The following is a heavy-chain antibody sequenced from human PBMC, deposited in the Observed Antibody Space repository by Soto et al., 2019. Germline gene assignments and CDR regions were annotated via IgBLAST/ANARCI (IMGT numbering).Heavy chain of an antibody. V-gene: IGHV3-23*01. Sequence: EVQLLESGGGLVQPGGSLRLSCAASGFTFSSYAMSWVRQAPGKGLEWVSAISGSGGSTYYADSVKGRFTISRDNSKNTLYLQMNRLRAEDTAVYYCAKDITTYCGGDCYLDYWGQGTLVTVSS. CDR1: GFTFSSYA. J-gene: IGHJ4*02. CDR2: ISGSGGST. D-gene: IGHD2-21*02. CDR3: AKDITTYCGGDCYLDY.